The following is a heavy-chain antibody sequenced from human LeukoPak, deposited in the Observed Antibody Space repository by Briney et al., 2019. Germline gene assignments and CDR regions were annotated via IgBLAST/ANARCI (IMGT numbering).Heavy chain of an antibody. Sequence: GASVKVSCKASGYTFTGYYMHWVRQAPGQGLEWMGWINPNSGGTNYAQKFQGRVTMTRDTSISTAYMELSRLRSDDTAVYYCAGSRDYYGSGSLDYWGQGTLVTVSS. CDR1: GYTFTGYY. J-gene: IGHJ4*02. CDR3: AGSRDYYGSGSLDY. D-gene: IGHD3-10*01. V-gene: IGHV1-2*02. CDR2: INPNSGGT.